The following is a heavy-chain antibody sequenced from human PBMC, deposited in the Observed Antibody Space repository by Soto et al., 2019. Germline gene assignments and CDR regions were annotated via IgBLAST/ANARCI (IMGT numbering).Heavy chain of an antibody. J-gene: IGHJ4*02. Sequence: QEQLVESGGGVVQPGRTLRRSCAATGFTFSSYAMHWVRQAPGKGLEWMAIISSDGINTYYADSVKGRFTVSRDNSKNTLYLQMNSLRGEDTAVYYCAREGAVAPVRNYFAYWGQGALVTVSS. CDR1: GFTFSSYA. CDR3: AREGAVAPVRNYFAY. V-gene: IGHV3-30-3*01. CDR2: ISSDGINT. D-gene: IGHD3-10*01.